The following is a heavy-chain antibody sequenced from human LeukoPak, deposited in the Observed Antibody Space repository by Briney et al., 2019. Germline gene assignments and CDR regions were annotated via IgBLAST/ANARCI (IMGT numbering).Heavy chain of an antibody. CDR1: GYSISSGHY. J-gene: IGHJ5*02. CDR3: ARARGASGIAAATSWFDP. CDR2: IYHSGST. D-gene: IGHD6-13*01. V-gene: IGHV4-38-2*02. Sequence: SETLSLTCTVSGYSISSGHYWGWIRQPPGKGLEWIGSIYHSGSTYYNPSLKSRVTISVDTSKNQFSLKLSSVTAADTAVYYCARARGASGIAAATSWFDPWGQGTLVTVSS.